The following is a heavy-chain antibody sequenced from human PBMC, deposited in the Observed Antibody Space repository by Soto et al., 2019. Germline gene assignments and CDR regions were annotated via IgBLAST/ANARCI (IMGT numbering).Heavy chain of an antibody. D-gene: IGHD5-18*01. CDR1: GYDYVTYA. J-gene: IGHJ6*02. Sequence: QAQLVQSGAEVKKPGASVNVSCKASGYDYVTYAITWVRQRPGQGLEWMGWISTLNGNTNYAQNFQGRVTMTTDTSTRIVHLELRSLGSDATAVYYCARRVQVWLPDYYGMDVWGQGTTVTVSS. CDR3: ARRVQVWLPDYYGMDV. CDR2: ISTLNGNT. V-gene: IGHV1-18*01.